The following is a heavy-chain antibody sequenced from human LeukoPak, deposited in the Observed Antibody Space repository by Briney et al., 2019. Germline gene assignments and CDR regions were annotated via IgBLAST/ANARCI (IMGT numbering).Heavy chain of an antibody. D-gene: IGHD5-24*01. CDR3: AREVGGYNYRHYYYYYMDV. J-gene: IGHJ6*03. CDR1: GGTFSSYA. V-gene: IGHV1-69*05. CDR2: IIPIFGTA. Sequence: ASVKVSCKASGGTFSSYAISWVRQAPGQGLEWMGGIIPIFGTANYAQKFQGRATITTDESTSTAYMELSSLRSEDTAVYYCAREVGGYNYRHYYYYYMDVWGKGTTVTVSS.